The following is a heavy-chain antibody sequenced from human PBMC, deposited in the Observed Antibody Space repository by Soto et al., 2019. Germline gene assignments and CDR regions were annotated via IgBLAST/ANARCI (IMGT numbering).Heavy chain of an antibody. CDR1: GFTFSGYA. CDR3: ARGGYDSSGYYYGVY. V-gene: IGHV3-23*01. Sequence: PGGSLRLSCAASGFTFSGYAMSWVRQAPGKGLEWVSVIHGGGNSAYYADSVKGRFTISRDNSKNTLYLQMNSLRGEDTAVYYCARGGYDSSGYYYGVYWGQGTLVTVSS. D-gene: IGHD3-22*01. J-gene: IGHJ4*02. CDR2: IHGGGNSA.